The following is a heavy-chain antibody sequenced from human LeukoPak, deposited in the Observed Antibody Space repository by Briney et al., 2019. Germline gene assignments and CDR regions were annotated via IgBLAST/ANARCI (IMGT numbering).Heavy chain of an antibody. CDR1: GFNFNIYA. CDR3: AKGAHTMILVVVES. D-gene: IGHD3-22*01. J-gene: IGHJ4*02. V-gene: IGHV3-23*01. CDR2: IVGSGGGT. Sequence: PGGSLRLSCAAPGFNFNIYAMNWVRQAPGKGLEWVSGIVGSGGGTYYADSVKGRFTISRDNSKNTLYLQMNSLRAEDTAVYYCAKGAHTMILVVVESWGQGTLVTVSS.